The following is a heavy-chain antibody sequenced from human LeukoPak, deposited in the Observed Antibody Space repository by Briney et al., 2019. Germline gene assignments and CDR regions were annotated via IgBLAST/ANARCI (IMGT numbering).Heavy chain of an antibody. D-gene: IGHD1-26*01. CDR2: ISYDGSNK. V-gene: IGHV3-30*04. J-gene: IGHJ4*02. CDR3: ARASYSGSYRIDY. Sequence: PGGSLRLSCAASGFTFSSYAMHWVRQAPGKGLEWVAVISYDGSNKYYADSVKGRFTISRDNSKNTLYLQMNSLRAEDTAVYYCARASYSGSYRIDYWGQGTLVTVSS. CDR1: GFTFSSYA.